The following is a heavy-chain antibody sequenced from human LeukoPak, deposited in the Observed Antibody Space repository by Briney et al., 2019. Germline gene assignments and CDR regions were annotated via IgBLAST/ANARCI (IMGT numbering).Heavy chain of an antibody. CDR2: TYYRSKWYN. J-gene: IGHJ3*02. CDR3: ARTDRMVREVIGGRDAFDI. V-gene: IGHV6-1*01. D-gene: IGHD3-10*01. CDR1: GDSVSSNSAA. Sequence: SQTLSLTCAISGDSVSSNSAAWNWIRQSPSRGLEWLGRTYYRSKWYNDYAVSVKSRITINPDTSKNQFSLQLNSVTPEDTAVYYCARTDRMVREVIGGRDAFDIWGQGTMVTVSS.